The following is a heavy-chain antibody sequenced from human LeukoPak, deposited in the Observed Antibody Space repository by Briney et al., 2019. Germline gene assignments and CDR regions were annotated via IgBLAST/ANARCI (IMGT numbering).Heavy chain of an antibody. J-gene: IGHJ4*02. CDR1: GFTFSTYA. CDR2: ISYDGSNK. Sequence: PGRSLRLSCAASGFTFSTYAVHWVRQAPGKGLEWVTVISYDGSNKYYADSVKGRFTISRDNSKNTLYLQMNSLRAEDTAVYYCARDVGRSSWYEDYWGQGTLVTVSS. V-gene: IGHV3-30-3*01. CDR3: ARDVGRSSWYEDY. D-gene: IGHD6-13*01.